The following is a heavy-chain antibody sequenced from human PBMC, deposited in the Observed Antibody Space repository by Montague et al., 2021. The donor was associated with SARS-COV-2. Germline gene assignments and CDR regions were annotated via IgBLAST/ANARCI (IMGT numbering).Heavy chain of an antibody. CDR1: GFTFSDYA. V-gene: IGHV3-30*04. CDR2: ISYDGGDK. D-gene: IGHD5-24*01. CDR3: ARSRLQLWFDAFDI. J-gene: IGHJ3*02. Sequence: SLRLSCAASGFTFSDYAMRWVRQAPGKGLEWVAVISYDGGDKGYADSVKGRFTLSRDNSKNTLYLQMNTLRPDDTALYYCARSRLQLWFDAFDIWGQGTMVIVSS.